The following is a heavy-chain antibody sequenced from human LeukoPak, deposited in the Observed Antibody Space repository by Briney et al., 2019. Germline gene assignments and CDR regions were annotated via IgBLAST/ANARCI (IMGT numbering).Heavy chain of an antibody. CDR1: GFTFDSYA. V-gene: IGHV3-23*01. J-gene: IGHJ4*02. CDR2: ISSPGSST. D-gene: IGHD2-2*01. Sequence: GGSLRLSCAASGFTFDSYAMTWVRQAPGKGLEWVSYISSPGSSTFYADSVKGRFTISRDNSKNTLYLQMNSLSAEDTAVYYCAKRGIPTSAYYFDYWGQGTLITVSS. CDR3: AKRGIPTSAYYFDY.